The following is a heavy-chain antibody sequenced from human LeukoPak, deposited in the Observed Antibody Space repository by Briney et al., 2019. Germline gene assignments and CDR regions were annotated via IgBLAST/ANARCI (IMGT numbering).Heavy chain of an antibody. D-gene: IGHD1-26*01. J-gene: IGHJ4*02. V-gene: IGHV3-48*01. CDR1: GFTFSSYS. CDR2: ISSSSSII. CDR3: ARVSSGSYDY. Sequence: GGSLRLSCAASGFTFSSYSMNWVRQAPGKGLEWVSYISSSSSIIYYVDSVKGRFTISRDNAKNSVYLQMSSLRAEDTAVYYCARVSSGSYDYWGQGTQVTVSS.